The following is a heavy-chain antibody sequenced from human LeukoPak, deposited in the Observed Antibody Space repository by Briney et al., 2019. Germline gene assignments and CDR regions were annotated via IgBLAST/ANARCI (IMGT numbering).Heavy chain of an antibody. CDR3: ARSFIGFWSGYYGHGSHGMDV. CDR2: IYYGGST. J-gene: IGHJ6*02. V-gene: IGHV4-59*01. Sequence: SETLSLTCTVSGGSISTYYWSWIRQPPGKGLEWIGYIYYGGSTNYNPSLKSRVTISEDTSKNQISLKLSSVTAADTAVYYCARSFIGFWSGYYGHGSHGMDVWGQGTTVTVSS. CDR1: GGSISTYY. D-gene: IGHD3-3*01.